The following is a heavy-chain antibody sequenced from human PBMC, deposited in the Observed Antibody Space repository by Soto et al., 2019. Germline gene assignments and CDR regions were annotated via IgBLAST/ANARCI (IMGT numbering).Heavy chain of an antibody. CDR2: IYPGDSDT. CDR3: ARSDVVVGPAALQDYGMGV. D-gene: IGHD2-2*01. V-gene: IGHV5-51*01. Sequence: PGESLKISCKGSGYSFTSYWIGWVRQMPGKGLEWMGIIYPGDSDTRYSPSFQGQVTISADKSISTAYLQWSSLKASDTAMYYCARSDVVVGPAALQDYGMGVWGQGTTVTVSS. J-gene: IGHJ6*02. CDR1: GYSFTSYW.